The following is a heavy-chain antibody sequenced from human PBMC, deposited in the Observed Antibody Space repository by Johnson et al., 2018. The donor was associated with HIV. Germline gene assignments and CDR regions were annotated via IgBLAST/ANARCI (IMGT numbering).Heavy chain of an antibody. D-gene: IGHD2-2*01. CDR3: ATNQYQLPAPFDI. CDR2: IRYDGSNK. V-gene: IGHV3-30*02. CDR1: GFTFSSYG. Sequence: QVQLVESGGGVVQPGRSLRLSCAASGFTFSSYGMHWVRQAPGKGLEWVAVIRYDGSNKYYADSVKGRFTISRDNSKNTLYLQMNSLRAEDTALYYCATNQYQLPAPFDIWGQGTMVTVSS. J-gene: IGHJ3*02.